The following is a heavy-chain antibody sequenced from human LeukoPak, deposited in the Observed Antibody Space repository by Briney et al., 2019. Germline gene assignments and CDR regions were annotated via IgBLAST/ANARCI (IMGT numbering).Heavy chain of an antibody. Sequence: ASVKVSCKAARYTFTGYYMHWVRQAPGQGLEWMGWINPNSGGTNYAQKFQGRVTMTRDTSISTAYMELSRLRSDDTAVYYCARISYAVPSGWFDPWGQGTLVTVSS. V-gene: IGHV1-2*02. CDR2: INPNSGGT. J-gene: IGHJ5*02. D-gene: IGHD4-17*01. CDR3: ARISYAVPSGWFDP. CDR1: RYTFTGYY.